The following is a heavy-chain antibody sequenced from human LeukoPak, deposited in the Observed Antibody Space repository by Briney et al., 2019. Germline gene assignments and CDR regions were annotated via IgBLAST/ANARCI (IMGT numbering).Heavy chain of an antibody. J-gene: IGHJ4*02. Sequence: PSETLSLTCAVYGGSFSGYYWSWIRQPPGKGLEWIGEINHSGSTNYNPSLKSRVTISVDTSKNQFSLKLSSATAADTAVYYCARVGADGYSSGWHDRYFDYWGQGTLVTVSS. D-gene: IGHD6-19*01. V-gene: IGHV4-34*01. CDR2: INHSGST. CDR3: ARVGADGYSSGWHDRYFDY. CDR1: GGSFSGYY.